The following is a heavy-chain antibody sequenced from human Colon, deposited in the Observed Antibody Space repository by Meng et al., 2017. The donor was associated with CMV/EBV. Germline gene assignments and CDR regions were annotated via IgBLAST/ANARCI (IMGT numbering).Heavy chain of an antibody. D-gene: IGHD3-10*01. CDR2: INPNSGGT. CDR3: ASELRDGDYIDF. Sequence: CKASGYTFTAYYIHWVRQAPGQGLEWMGRINPNSGGTNYGLKFQGRVTMTRDTSISTAYMELSWLRSDDTALYFCASELRDGDYIDFWGPGTLVTVSS. J-gene: IGHJ4*02. CDR1: GYTFTAYY. V-gene: IGHV1-2*06.